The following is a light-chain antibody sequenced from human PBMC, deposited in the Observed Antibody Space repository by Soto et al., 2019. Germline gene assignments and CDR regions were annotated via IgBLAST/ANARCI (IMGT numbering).Light chain of an antibody. CDR3: CSYAGSDTLV. J-gene: IGLJ2*01. CDR1: SSDVGGYHY. V-gene: IGLV2-11*01. CDR2: DVN. Sequence: QSALTQPRSVSGSPGQSVTLSCTGTSSDVGGYHYVSWYQHHPGKAPKIIIYDVNKRPSGVPDRFPGSKSGNTASLTISGLQTEDEADYYCCSYAGSDTLVFGGGTKLTVL.